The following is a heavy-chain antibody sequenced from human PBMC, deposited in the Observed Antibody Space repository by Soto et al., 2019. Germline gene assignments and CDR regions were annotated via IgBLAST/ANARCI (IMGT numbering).Heavy chain of an antibody. D-gene: IGHD4-17*01. V-gene: IGHV1-18*01. CDR1: GYTFTSYG. J-gene: IGHJ6*02. CDR2: ISAYNGNT. CDR3: ARDAREKYGDYGYYYYDCMDV. Sequence: ASVKVSCKASGYTFTSYGLSWVRQAPGQGLEWMGWISAYNGNTNYAQKLQGRVTMTTDTSTSTASMELRSLKSDDTAVYYCARDAREKYGDYGYYYYDCMDVWGQGTTVTVSS.